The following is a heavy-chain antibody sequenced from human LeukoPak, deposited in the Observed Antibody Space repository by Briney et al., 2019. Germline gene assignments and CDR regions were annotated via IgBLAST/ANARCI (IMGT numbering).Heavy chain of an antibody. J-gene: IGHJ3*02. CDR1: GGSFSGYY. V-gene: IGHV4-34*01. Sequence: PSETLSLTCAVYGGSFSGYYWSWIRQPPGKGLEWIGEINHSGSTNYNPSLKSRVTISVDTSKNQFSLKLSSVTAADTAVYYCARVLLGELSSDAFDIWGQGTMVTASS. CDR3: ARVLLGELSSDAFDI. D-gene: IGHD3-16*02. CDR2: INHSGST.